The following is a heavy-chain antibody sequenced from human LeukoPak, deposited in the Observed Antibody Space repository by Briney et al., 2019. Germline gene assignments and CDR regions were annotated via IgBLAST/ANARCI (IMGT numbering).Heavy chain of an antibody. D-gene: IGHD2-15*01. V-gene: IGHV3-74*01. J-gene: IGHJ4*02. CDR2: ISEDGSST. CDR3: ARDQLYCSGGYCYKDY. CDR1: GFIFSSYW. Sequence: PGGSLRLSCEASGFIFSSYWMHWVRQTPGKGLVWVSRISEDGSSTSYADSVKGRFTISRDNAKNMLYLQLNSLRVEDTAVYYCARDQLYCSGGYCYKDYWGQGTLVTVSS.